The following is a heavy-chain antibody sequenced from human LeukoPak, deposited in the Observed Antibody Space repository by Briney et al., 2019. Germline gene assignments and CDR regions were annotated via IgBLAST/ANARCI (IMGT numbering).Heavy chain of an antibody. D-gene: IGHD1-26*01. Sequence: PGGSLRLSCGASGFAFSTYSMNWVRQAPGQGLEWVSYIRSDSSIIYYADSVQGRFTISRDNGKNSLYLQMNSLRAEDTAVYFCARVQAGKWDFDYWGQGTLVTVSS. V-gene: IGHV3-48*01. CDR2: IRSDSSII. J-gene: IGHJ4*02. CDR3: ARVQAGKWDFDY. CDR1: GFAFSTYS.